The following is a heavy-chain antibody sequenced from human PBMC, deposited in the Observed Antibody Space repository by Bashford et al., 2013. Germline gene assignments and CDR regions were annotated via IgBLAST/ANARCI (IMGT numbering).Heavy chain of an antibody. V-gene: IGHV4-39*01. CDR2: IYYSGAT. Sequence: SETLSLTCTVSGGSISTSSYYWGWIRQPPGKGLEWIGNIYYSGATYYNPSLKSRVTISVDTSKNQFSLKLNSVTAADTAVYYCARDVRFGEYRGGMDVWGQGTTVTVSS. J-gene: IGHJ6*02. CDR3: ARDVRFGEYRGGMDV. D-gene: IGHD3-10*01. CDR1: GGSISTSSYY.